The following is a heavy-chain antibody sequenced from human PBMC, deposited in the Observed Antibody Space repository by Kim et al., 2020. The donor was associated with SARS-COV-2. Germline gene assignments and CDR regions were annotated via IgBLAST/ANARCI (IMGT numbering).Heavy chain of an antibody. V-gene: IGHV4-59*08. CDR2: ISCTAGT. J-gene: IGHJ4*02. Sequence: SETLSLSCSVSGGSISSNHWSWIRQSPGRGLEWIGWISCTAGTRYNPSLKSRVTLLLDTSKNQFSLKLNSVAAADTAVYYCARHSSGGTYPLDYWGQGTLVTVSS. D-gene: IGHD3-16*01. CDR3: ARHSSGGTYPLDY. CDR1: GGSISSNH.